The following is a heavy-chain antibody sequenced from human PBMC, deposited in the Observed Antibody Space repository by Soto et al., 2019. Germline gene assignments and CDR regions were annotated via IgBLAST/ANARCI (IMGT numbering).Heavy chain of an antibody. J-gene: IGHJ6*02. CDR3: AADPGDYYDSSGYYPRYCYYYGMDV. V-gene: IGHV1-58*01. Sequence: ASVKVCCKASGLTFTSSAVQWVRQARGQRLEWIGWIVVGSGNTNYAQKFQERVTITRDMSTSTAYMELSSLRSEDTAVYYCAADPGDYYDSSGYYPRYCYYYGMDVWGQGTTVTVS. CDR1: GLTFTSSA. CDR2: IVVGSGNT. D-gene: IGHD3-22*01.